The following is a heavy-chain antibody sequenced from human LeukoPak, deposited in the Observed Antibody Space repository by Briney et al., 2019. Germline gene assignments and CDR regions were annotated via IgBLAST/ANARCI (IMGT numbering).Heavy chain of an antibody. CDR3: ARGTGKYSSGWYGTYLDY. CDR1: GGSISSYY. D-gene: IGHD6-19*01. Sequence: SETLSLTCTVSGGSISSYYWSWIRQPPGKGLEWIGYIYYSGSTNYNPSLKSRVTISVDTSKNQFSLKLSSVTAADTAVYYCARGTGKYSSGWYGTYLDYWGQGTLVTVSS. V-gene: IGHV4-59*01. J-gene: IGHJ4*02. CDR2: IYYSGST.